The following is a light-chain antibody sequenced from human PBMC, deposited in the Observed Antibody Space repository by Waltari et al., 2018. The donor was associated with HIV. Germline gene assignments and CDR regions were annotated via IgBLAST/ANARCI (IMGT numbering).Light chain of an antibody. CDR3: ASWDDKLDGWV. CDR1: YSNIGSNT. V-gene: IGLV1-44*01. CDR2: NND. J-gene: IGLJ3*02. Sequence: QSLLPQPPSASGTPGQRVTIPCSGSYSNIGSNTVNWHQQLPGSAPSALIYNNDQRPSGVPDRFSGSKSGTSASLAISGLQSEDQGDYYCASWDDKLDGWVFGGGTRLTVL.